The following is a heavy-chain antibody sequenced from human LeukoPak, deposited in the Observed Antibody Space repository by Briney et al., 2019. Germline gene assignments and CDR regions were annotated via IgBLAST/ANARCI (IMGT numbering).Heavy chain of an antibody. D-gene: IGHD1-26*01. J-gene: IGHJ4*02. CDR3: ARGGAHFDY. Sequence: PGTSLRLSCAASGFPFGSYHMHWVRQAPGKGLEGVAVSPFEGPSKHNSDTVKGGFTISRDTSKSTLYLQMNSLTTAETAVYYCARGGAHFDYWGQGTQVAVSA. V-gene: IGHV3-30*14. CDR2: SPFEGPSK. CDR1: GFPFGSYH.